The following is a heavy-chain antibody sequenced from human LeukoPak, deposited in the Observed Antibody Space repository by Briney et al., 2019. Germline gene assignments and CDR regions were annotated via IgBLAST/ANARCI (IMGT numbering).Heavy chain of an antibody. CDR3: AREGGHDHGDYVLDY. D-gene: IGHD4-17*01. Sequence: PGGSLRLSCAASGFTFSSYGMHWVRQAPGKGLEWVAVIWYDGSNKYYADSVKGRFTISRDNSKNTLYLQMNSLRAEDTAVYYCAREGGHDHGDYVLDYWGQGTLVTVSS. V-gene: IGHV3-33*01. CDR1: GFTFSSYG. J-gene: IGHJ4*02. CDR2: IWYDGSNK.